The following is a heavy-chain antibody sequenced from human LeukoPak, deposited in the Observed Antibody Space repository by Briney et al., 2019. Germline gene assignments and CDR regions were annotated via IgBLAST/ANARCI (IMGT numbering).Heavy chain of an antibody. J-gene: IGHJ6*02. Sequence: SETLSLTCTVSGGSISSYYWSWIRQPPGKGLEWIGYIYYSGSTNYNPSLKSRVTISVDTSKNQFSLKLSSVTAADTAVYYCARDLHGMDVWGQGTTVTISS. CDR2: IYYSGST. CDR3: ARDLHGMDV. CDR1: GGSISSYY. V-gene: IGHV4-59*01.